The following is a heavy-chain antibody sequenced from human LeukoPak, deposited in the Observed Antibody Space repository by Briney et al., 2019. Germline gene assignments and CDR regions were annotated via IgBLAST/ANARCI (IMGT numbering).Heavy chain of an antibody. D-gene: IGHD6-19*01. CDR3: ARDVGGAVAVSYYFDY. CDR1: GYTFTSYY. CDR2: INPSGGST. Sequence: GASVKVSCKASGYTFTSYYMHWVRQAPGQGLEWMGIINPSGGSTSYAQKFQGRVTMTRDTSTSTVYMELSSLRTEDTAVYYCARDVGGAVAVSYYFDYWGQGTLVTVSS. V-gene: IGHV1-46*01. J-gene: IGHJ4*02.